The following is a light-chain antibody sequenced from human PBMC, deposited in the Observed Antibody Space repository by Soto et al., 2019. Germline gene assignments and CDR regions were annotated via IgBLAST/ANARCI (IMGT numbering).Light chain of an antibody. V-gene: IGLV2-8*01. J-gene: IGLJ2*01. CDR2: DVN. CDR3: ISYAGSNKPA. Sequence: QSVLTQPPSASGSPGQSVAISCSGTSSDVGGYNYVSWYQQHPGKAPILMIYDVNKRPSGVPDRFSGSKSGNTASLTVSGLQAEDEADYYCISYAGSNKPAFGGGTKLTVL. CDR1: SSDVGGYNY.